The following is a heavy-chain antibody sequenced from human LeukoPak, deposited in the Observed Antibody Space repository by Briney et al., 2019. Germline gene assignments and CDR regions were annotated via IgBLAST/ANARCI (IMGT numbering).Heavy chain of an antibody. CDR2: IYYSVDT. J-gene: IGHJ4*02. CDR3: AKGRYYDSSGYNPTYYVDY. V-gene: IGHV4-59*01. D-gene: IGHD3-22*01. CDR1: GDSIIGSY. Sequence: PSETLSLTCTVSGDSIIGSYWSWIRQAPGKGLEWIGYIYYSVDTDYNPSLKSRVTISVDMSKKQFSPRLTSVTAADTAVYYCAKGRYYDSSGYNPTYYVDYWGQGILVTVSS.